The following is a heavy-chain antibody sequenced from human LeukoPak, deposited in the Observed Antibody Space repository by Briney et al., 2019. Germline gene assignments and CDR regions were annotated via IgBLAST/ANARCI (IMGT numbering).Heavy chain of an antibody. Sequence: PGGSLRLSCVASGFTFHNFAMHWVRQAPGKGLEWVAVISNDERNKYYTDSVKGRFTISRDNSKNTVYLQMNSLRTEDTAVYYSARPSPPGDGYNPCGYWGPGALVIVSS. CDR1: GFTFHNFA. V-gene: IGHV3-30*04. J-gene: IGHJ4*02. CDR2: ISNDERNK. CDR3: ARPSPPGDGYNPCGY. D-gene: IGHD5-24*01.